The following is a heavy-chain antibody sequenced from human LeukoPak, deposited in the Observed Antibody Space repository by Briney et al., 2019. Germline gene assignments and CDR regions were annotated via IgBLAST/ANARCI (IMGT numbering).Heavy chain of an antibody. CDR3: ARSPDLNIVVVPAANYYYYYYMDV. Sequence: GASVKVSCKASGGTFSSYAISWVRQAPGQGLEWMGGIIPIFGTANYAQKFQGRVTITADESTSTAYMELSSLRSEDTAVYYCARSPDLNIVVVPAANYYYYYYMDVWGKGTTVTVSS. D-gene: IGHD2-2*01. J-gene: IGHJ6*03. CDR2: IIPIFGTA. V-gene: IGHV1-69*13. CDR1: GGTFSSYA.